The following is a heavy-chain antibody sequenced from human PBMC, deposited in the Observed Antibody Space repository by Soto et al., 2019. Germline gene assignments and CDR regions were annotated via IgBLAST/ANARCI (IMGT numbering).Heavy chain of an antibody. CDR1: GFTFSTYS. J-gene: IGHJ4*02. Sequence: PGGSLRLSCAASGFTFSTYSMNWVRQAPGKGLEWVSYISSSSSTIFYTDSVKGRFTVSRDNAKNSLYLQMNSLRAEDTAVYYCARGLAAAGTGYWGQGTLVTRLL. CDR2: ISSSSSTI. V-gene: IGHV3-48*01. D-gene: IGHD6-13*01. CDR3: ARGLAAAGTGY.